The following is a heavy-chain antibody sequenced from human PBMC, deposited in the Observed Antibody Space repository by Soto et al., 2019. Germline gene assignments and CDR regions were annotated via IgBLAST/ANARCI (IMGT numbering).Heavy chain of an antibody. CDR2: ISAYNGNT. J-gene: IGHJ3*02. CDR1: GYTFTSYG. Sequence: QVPLVQSGAEVKKPGASVKVSCKASGYTFTSYGISWVRQAPGQGLEWMGWISAYNGNTNYAQKLQGRVTMTTDTSTSTAYMELRSLRSDDTAVYYCAREERNDYGDYNAAFDIWGQGTMVTVSS. V-gene: IGHV1-18*01. CDR3: AREERNDYGDYNAAFDI. D-gene: IGHD4-17*01.